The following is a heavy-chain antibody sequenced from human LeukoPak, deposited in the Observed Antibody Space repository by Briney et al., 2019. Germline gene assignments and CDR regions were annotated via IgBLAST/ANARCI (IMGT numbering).Heavy chain of an antibody. Sequence: GASVKVSCKASGYTFTGYYMHWVRQAPGQGLEWMGWINPNSGGTNYAQKFQGRVTMTRDTSISTAYMELSRLRSEDTAVYYCARVPWFDCSSTSCYAAGPDYWGQGTLVTVSS. J-gene: IGHJ4*02. CDR2: INPNSGGT. V-gene: IGHV1-2*02. D-gene: IGHD2-2*01. CDR1: GYTFTGYY. CDR3: ARVPWFDCSSTSCYAAGPDY.